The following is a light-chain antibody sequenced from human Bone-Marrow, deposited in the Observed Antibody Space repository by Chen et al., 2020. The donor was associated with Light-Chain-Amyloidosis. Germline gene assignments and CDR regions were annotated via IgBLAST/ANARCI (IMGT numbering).Light chain of an antibody. Sequence: QYALTEPASAPGSPGQSITISCTGTSSDVGGSNLVSWYQQYPGKPPKHMIYGVSDRPSGVSNRFSGSKSGNTGSLTISGLQAEDEADYYFSSYTRSGTRVFGRGTKLTVL. J-gene: IGLJ3*02. CDR2: GVS. CDR3: SSYTRSGTRV. CDR1: SSDVGGSNL. V-gene: IGLV2-14*01.